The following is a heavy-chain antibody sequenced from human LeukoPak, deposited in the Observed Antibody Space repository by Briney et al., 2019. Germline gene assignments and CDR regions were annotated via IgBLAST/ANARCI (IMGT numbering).Heavy chain of an antibody. J-gene: IGHJ4*02. Sequence: PGGSLRLSCAASGFTFSSYSMNWVRQAPGKGLEWVSYISSSSSTIYYADSVKGRFTISRDNAKNSLYLQMNSLRAEDTAVYYCARDRTPRYYDFWSGYSPFDYWGQGTLVTVSS. CDR3: ARDRTPRYYDFWSGYSPFDY. V-gene: IGHV3-48*01. D-gene: IGHD3-3*01. CDR2: ISSSSSTI. CDR1: GFTFSSYS.